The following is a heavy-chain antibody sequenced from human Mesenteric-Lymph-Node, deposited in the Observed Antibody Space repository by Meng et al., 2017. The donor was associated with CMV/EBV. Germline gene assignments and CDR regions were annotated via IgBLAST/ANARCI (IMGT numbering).Heavy chain of an antibody. CDR2: IIPILGTP. D-gene: IGHD4-11*01. CDR3: ARAPLSDYSNNGWFDP. CDR1: GSPFTAYY. V-gene: IGHV1-69*08. J-gene: IGHJ5*02. Sequence: SGSPFTAYYMHWLRQAPGQGLEWMGRIIPILGTPHYAQKFQGRVTITADNSTTTAYMDLYSLPSEDTAVYYCARAPLSDYSNNGWFDPWGQGTLVTVSS.